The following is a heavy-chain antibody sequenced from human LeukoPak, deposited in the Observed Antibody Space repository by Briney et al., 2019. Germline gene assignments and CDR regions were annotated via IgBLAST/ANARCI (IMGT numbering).Heavy chain of an antibody. CDR1: GFTFSSYA. CDR3: AKDGLGGYSYRFDY. D-gene: IGHD5-18*01. Sequence: GGSLRLSCAASGFTFSSYAMHWVRQAPGKGLEWVAVISYDGSNKYYADSVKGRFTISRDNSKNTLYLQMNSLRAEDTAVYYCAKDGLGGYSYRFDYWGQGTLVTVSS. J-gene: IGHJ4*02. V-gene: IGHV3-30*04. CDR2: ISYDGSNK.